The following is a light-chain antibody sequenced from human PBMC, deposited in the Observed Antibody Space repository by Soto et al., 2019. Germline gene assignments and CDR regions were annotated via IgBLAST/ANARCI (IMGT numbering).Light chain of an antibody. Sequence: IQMTQSPSSLSASVGDRLSITCRARQDITNDLGWYQQKPGKAPQRLIYAASTLQGGAPSRFSGSRPWTESNLTISSLQTDSVAPDDCLELNSYPWNFGSGT. J-gene: IGKJ4*01. V-gene: IGKV1-17*01. CDR2: AAS. CDR3: LELNSYPWN. CDR1: QDITND.